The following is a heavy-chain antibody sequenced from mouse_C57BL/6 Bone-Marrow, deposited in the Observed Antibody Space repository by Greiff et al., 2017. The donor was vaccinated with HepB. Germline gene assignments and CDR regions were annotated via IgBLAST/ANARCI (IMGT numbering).Heavy chain of an antibody. CDR1: GYTFTSYW. Sequence: QVQLKQPGAELVKPGASVKLSCKASGYTFTSYWMQWVNQRPGQGLEWIGEIDPSDSYTNYNQKFKGKATLTVDTSSSTAYMQLSSLTSEDSAVYYCARGGYYFYYAMDYWGQGTSVTVSS. CDR2: IDPSDSYT. D-gene: IGHD2-3*01. V-gene: IGHV1-50*01. CDR3: ARGGYYFYYAMDY. J-gene: IGHJ4*01.